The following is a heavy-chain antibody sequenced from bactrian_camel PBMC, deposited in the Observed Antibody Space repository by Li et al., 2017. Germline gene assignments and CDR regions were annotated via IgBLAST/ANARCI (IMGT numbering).Heavy chain of an antibody. CDR3: AAVLGSGGYCYLLQEIFKR. V-gene: IGHV3S53*01. J-gene: IGHJ4*01. Sequence: VQLVESGGGSVQAGGSLRLSCAATGNSVSRYCMGWFRQAPGKQRESVAVIDVNDKPTYANSMKDRFTISKDHAKNTLILEMSSLNPNDTANYYCAAVLGSGGYCYLLQEIFKRWGQGTQVTVS. CDR1: GNSVSRYC. D-gene: IGHD2*01. CDR2: IDVNDKP.